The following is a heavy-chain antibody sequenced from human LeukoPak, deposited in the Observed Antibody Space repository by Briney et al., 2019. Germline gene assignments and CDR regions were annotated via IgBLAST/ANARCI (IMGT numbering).Heavy chain of an antibody. D-gene: IGHD4-17*01. CDR3: VRDDYGDYLFDN. CDR1: GLTFSSNW. V-gene: IGHV3-74*01. CDR2: INSDGSST. J-gene: IGHJ4*02. Sequence: GGSLRLSCAASGLTFSSNWMHWVRQAPGKGLVWVSRINSDGSSTSYADSVKGRFTISRDNAKNTLYLQMNSLRAEDMAVYFCVRDDYGDYLFDNWGQGTLVTVSS.